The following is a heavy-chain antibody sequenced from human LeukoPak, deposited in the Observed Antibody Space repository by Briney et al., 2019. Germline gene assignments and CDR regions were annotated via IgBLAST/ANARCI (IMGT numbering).Heavy chain of an antibody. V-gene: IGHV4-38-2*01. D-gene: IGHD5-18*01. CDR2: MSHSGST. CDR1: GYSISSGYH. Sequence: SETLSLTCGVSGYSISSGYHWGWIRQPTGKGLEWIGSMSHSGSTYYNPSLKSRVTMSIDTSKNQFSLKLSSVTAADTAVYYCARDGLYSYGYSYFDYWGQGTLVTVFS. CDR3: ARDGLYSYGYSYFDY. J-gene: IGHJ4*02.